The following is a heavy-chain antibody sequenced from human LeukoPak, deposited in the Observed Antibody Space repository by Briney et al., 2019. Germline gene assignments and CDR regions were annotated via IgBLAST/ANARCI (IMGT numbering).Heavy chain of an antibody. J-gene: IGHJ5*02. D-gene: IGHD3-16*02. Sequence: SETLSLTCTVSGYSISSGYYWGWIRQPPGKGLEWIGSIYHSGSTYYNPSLKSRVTISVDTSKNQFSLKLSSVIAADTAVYYCARGVITFGGVIVKADNNANWFDPWGQGTLVTVSS. CDR2: IYHSGST. CDR1: GYSISSGYY. V-gene: IGHV4-38-2*02. CDR3: ARGVITFGGVIVKADNNANWFDP.